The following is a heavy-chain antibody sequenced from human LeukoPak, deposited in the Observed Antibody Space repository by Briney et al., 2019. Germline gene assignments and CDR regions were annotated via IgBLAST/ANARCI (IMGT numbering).Heavy chain of an antibody. J-gene: IGHJ4*02. CDR2: INHSGRT. D-gene: IGHD4-23*01. CDR1: GGSFSNFY. V-gene: IGHV4-34*01. Sequence: SETLSLTCAVFGGSFSNFYWTWIRQPSGKGLEWIGEINHSGRTNYNPSLKSRVSISVDTSRNQVSLKLTSVTAADTAVYYCARGRLATVVTPSISADFDYWGQGTLVTVSS. CDR3: ARGRLATVVTPSISADFDY.